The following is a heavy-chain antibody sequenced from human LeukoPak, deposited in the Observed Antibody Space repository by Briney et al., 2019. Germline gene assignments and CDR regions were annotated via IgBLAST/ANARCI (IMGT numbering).Heavy chain of an antibody. Sequence: GRSLRLSCAASGFTFSSYAMHWVGQAPGKGLEWVAVISYDGSNKYYADSVKGRFTISRDNSKNTLYLQMNSLRAEDTAVYYCARQESSYDYVWGSYRYYYYYYMDVWGKGTTVTVSS. D-gene: IGHD3-16*02. CDR3: ARQESSYDYVWGSYRYYYYYYMDV. CDR1: GFTFSSYA. CDR2: ISYDGSNK. V-gene: IGHV3-30-3*01. J-gene: IGHJ6*03.